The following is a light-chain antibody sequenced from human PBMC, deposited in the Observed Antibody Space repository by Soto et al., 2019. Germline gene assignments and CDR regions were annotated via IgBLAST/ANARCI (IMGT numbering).Light chain of an antibody. CDR3: SSYTNINMRAFV. J-gene: IGLJ1*01. CDR1: SGDIGSYNR. V-gene: IGLV2-14*01. CDR2: EVT. Sequence: QSALTQPASVSGSPGQSITISCTGTSGDIGSYNRVSWYQQHPGKAPKLIIYEVTDRPSGVSNRFSGSKSGNTASLTISGLQAEDEDEYDYSSYTNINMRAFVFGTGTKLTVL.